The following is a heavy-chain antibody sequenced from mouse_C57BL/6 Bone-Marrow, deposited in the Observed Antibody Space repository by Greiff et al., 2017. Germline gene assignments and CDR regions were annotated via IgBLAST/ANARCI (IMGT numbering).Heavy chain of an antibody. CDR2: ISGGGGNT. V-gene: IGHV5-9*01. CDR1: GFTFSSYT. CDR3: ARHDPFDY. Sequence: EVQGVESGGGLVKPGGSLKLSCAASGFTFSSYTMSWVRQTPEKRLEWVATISGGGGNTYYPDSVKGRFTISRDNAKNTLYLQMSSLRSEDTALYYCARHDPFDYWAKAPLSQSPQ. J-gene: IGHJ2*01.